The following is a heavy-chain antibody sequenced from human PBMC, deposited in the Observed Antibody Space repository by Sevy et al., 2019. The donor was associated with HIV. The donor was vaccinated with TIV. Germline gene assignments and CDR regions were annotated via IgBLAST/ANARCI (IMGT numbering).Heavy chain of an antibody. V-gene: IGHV4-59*01. Sequence: SETLSLTCTVSGGSISSYYWSWIRQPPGKGLEWIGYIYYSGSTNYNPSLKSRVTISVDTSKNKFSLKLSSVTAADTAVYYCATYYYGSGSYSYFDYWGQGTLVTVSS. CDR3: ATYYYGSGSYSYFDY. D-gene: IGHD3-10*01. J-gene: IGHJ4*02. CDR2: IYYSGST. CDR1: GGSISSYY.